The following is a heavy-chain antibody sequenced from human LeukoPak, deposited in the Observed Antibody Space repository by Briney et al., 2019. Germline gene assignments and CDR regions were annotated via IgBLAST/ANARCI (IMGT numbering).Heavy chain of an antibody. V-gene: IGHV3-30*02. Sequence: GGSLRLSCAASGFTFSSYGMHWVRQAPGKGLEWVAFIRYDGSNKYYADSVKGRFTISRDNSKNTLYLQMNSLRAEDTAVYYCAKDRWTVTIVRGPDYWGQGTLVTVSS. CDR2: IRYDGSNK. CDR1: GFTFSSYG. CDR3: AKDRWTVTIVRGPDY. J-gene: IGHJ4*02. D-gene: IGHD4-17*01.